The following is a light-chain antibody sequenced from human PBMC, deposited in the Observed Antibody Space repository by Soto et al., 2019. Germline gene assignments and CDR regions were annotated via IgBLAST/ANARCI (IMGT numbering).Light chain of an antibody. V-gene: IGLV2-14*01. CDR1: RSDIGSYNY. J-gene: IGLJ1*01. CDR3: SSYSRTDTLYV. Sequence: QSALTQPASVSGSPRQSITISCTGTRSDIGSYNYVSWYQVHPGKAPKLIIYEVSSRPSGVPDRFSGSKSGNTASLMLSGLQADDEAHYYCSSYSRTDTLYVFGTGTKVTVL. CDR2: EVS.